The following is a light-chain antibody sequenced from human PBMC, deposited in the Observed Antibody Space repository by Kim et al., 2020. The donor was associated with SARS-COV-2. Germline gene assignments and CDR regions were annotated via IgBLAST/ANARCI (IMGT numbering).Light chain of an antibody. CDR1: SSDVGGYDP. V-gene: IGLV2-11*03. CDR3: CSYAGSFIFV. J-gene: IGLJ3*02. Sequence: GQSIPIACTGTSSDVGGYDPVSWFQQHPGKAPKLLIYDVTQRPSGVPNRFSASKSGNTASLTISGLQTEDEADYYCCSYAGSFIFVFGGGTQLTVL. CDR2: DVT.